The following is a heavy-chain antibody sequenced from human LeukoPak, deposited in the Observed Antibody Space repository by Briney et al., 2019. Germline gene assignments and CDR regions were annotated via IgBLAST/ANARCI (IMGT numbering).Heavy chain of an antibody. V-gene: IGHV3-23*01. CDR2: INDIGSKT. D-gene: IGHD3-10*01. CDR3: ARSITMVRGVIFDAFDI. CDR1: GFTFKNYG. J-gene: IGHJ3*02. Sequence: GGSLRLSCEASGFTFKNYGMSWVRQAPGKGLEWVSDINDIGSKTYYGDSMKGRVTVSRDNSKRAVYLQMNSPRAEDTAIYYCARSITMVRGVIFDAFDIWGQGTMVTVSS.